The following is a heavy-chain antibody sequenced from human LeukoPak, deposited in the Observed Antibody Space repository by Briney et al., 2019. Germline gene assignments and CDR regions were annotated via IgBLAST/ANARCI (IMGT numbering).Heavy chain of an antibody. V-gene: IGHV4-34*01. J-gene: IGHJ4*02. CDR1: GGSFSGYY. D-gene: IGHD6-19*01. CDR3: ARGDGSGCTGTLNY. CDR2: INHSGST. Sequence: PSETLSLTCAVYGGSFSGYYWSWIRQPPGKGLEWIGEINHSGSTNYNPSLKSRVTIPVDTSKNQFSLKLSSVTAADTAVYYCARGDGSGCTGTLNYWGQGTLVTVSS.